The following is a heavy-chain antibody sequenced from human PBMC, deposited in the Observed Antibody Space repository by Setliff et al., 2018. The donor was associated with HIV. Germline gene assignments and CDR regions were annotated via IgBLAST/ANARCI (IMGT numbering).Heavy chain of an antibody. CDR3: AKAARDYYDSSGYYIGIDY. V-gene: IGHV3-7*03. CDR2: VTPDGGDK. D-gene: IGHD3-22*01. CDR1: GFMFGVDW. Sequence: HPGGSLRLSCAASGFMFGVDWMSWVRQTPGRGLEWVASVTPDGGDKYYANSMRGRFTISRDNGKNAVYLQMNSLRAEDTAVYYCAKAARDYYDSSGYYIGIDYWGRGTLVTVSS. J-gene: IGHJ4*02.